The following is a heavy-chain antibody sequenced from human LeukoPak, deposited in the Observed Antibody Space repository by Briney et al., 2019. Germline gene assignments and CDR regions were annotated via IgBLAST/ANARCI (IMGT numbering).Heavy chain of an antibody. Sequence: ASVKVSCKASGYTFTGYYMHWVRQAPGQGLEWMGWINPNSGGTNYAQKFQGRVTMTRDTAISTAYMELSRLRSDDTAVYYCARSLVGAPEDAFDIWGQGTMVTVSS. CDR3: ARSLVGAPEDAFDI. CDR2: INPNSGGT. D-gene: IGHD1-26*01. V-gene: IGHV1-2*02. CDR1: GYTFTGYY. J-gene: IGHJ3*02.